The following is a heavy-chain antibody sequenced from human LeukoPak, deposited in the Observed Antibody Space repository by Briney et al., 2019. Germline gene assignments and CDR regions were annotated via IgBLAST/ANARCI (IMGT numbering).Heavy chain of an antibody. J-gene: IGHJ4*02. Sequence: SETLSLTCAVYGGSFSGYYGSWIRHPPGKGLEWIGEINHIGSTNYNPSLKSRVTISVDTSKNQFSLKLSSVTAADTAVYYCASRAMVRGVIITNKIDYWGQGTLVTVSS. CDR2: INHIGST. CDR3: ASRAMVRGVIITNKIDY. V-gene: IGHV4-34*01. CDR1: GGSFSGYY. D-gene: IGHD3-10*01.